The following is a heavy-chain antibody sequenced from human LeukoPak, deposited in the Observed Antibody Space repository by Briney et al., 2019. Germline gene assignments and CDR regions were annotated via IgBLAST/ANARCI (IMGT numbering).Heavy chain of an antibody. Sequence: SQTLSLTCTVSGGSISSGSYYWSWIRQPAGKGLEWIGRIYTSGSTNYNPSLKSRVTISVDTSKNQFSLKLSSVTAADTAVYYCARSNYYYYMDVWGKGTTVTVSS. CDR1: GGSISSGSYY. J-gene: IGHJ6*03. CDR2: IYTSGST. V-gene: IGHV4-61*02. CDR3: ARSNYYYYMDV.